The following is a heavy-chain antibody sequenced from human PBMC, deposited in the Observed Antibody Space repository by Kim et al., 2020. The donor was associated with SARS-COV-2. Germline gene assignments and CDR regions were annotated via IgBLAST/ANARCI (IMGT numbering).Heavy chain of an antibody. D-gene: IGHD3-10*01. CDR3: ARDLSYLLWFGDAQTYGMDV. Sequence: GGSLRLSCAASGFTFSSYWMSWVRQAPGKGLEWVANIKQDGSEKYYVDSVKGRFTISRDNAKNSLYLQMNSLRAEDTAVYYCARDLSYLLWFGDAQTYGMDVWGQGTTVTVSS. J-gene: IGHJ6*02. CDR2: IKQDGSEK. CDR1: GFTFSSYW. V-gene: IGHV3-7*01.